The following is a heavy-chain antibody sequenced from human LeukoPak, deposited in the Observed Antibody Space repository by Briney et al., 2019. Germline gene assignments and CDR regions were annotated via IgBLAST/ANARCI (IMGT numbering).Heavy chain of an antibody. Sequence: GGSLRLSCAASGFTFSSYWMSWVRQAPGKGLEWVANIKQDGSEKYYVDSVKGRFTISRDNAKNTLYLQMNSLSAEDTAVYYCARGEGGFCGGDCHVRYWGQGTLVTVSS. D-gene: IGHD2-21*01. CDR2: IKQDGSEK. CDR1: GFTFSSYW. CDR3: ARGEGGFCGGDCHVRY. J-gene: IGHJ4*02. V-gene: IGHV3-7*01.